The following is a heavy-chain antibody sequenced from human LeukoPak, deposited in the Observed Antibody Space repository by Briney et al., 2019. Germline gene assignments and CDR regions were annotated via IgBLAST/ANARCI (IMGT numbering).Heavy chain of an antibody. D-gene: IGHD3-3*01. CDR2: IWDDGSNK. J-gene: IGHJ6*03. CDR3: AKDLRRAISGVVIPVYYYYMDV. V-gene: IGHV3-33*06. CDR1: GFTFSSYG. Sequence: GRSLRLSCAASGFTFSSYGMHWVRQTPGKGLEWVALIWDDGSNKYYADSAKGRFTISRDTSKNTLYLQMNSLRAEDTAVYYCAKDLRRAISGVVIPVYYYYMDVWGKGTTVTVSS.